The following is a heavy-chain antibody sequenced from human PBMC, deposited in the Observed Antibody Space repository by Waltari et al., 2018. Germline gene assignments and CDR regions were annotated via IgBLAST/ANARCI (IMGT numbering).Heavy chain of an antibody. D-gene: IGHD4-17*01. J-gene: IGHJ4*02. Sequence: QVQLVQSGAEVKKPGSSVKVSCKASGGTFSSYAISWVRQAPGQGLEWMGGVIPIFGTANYAQKVQGRVTITADESTSTAYMELSSLRSEDTAVYYCARDPDYGGNSDPFDYWGQGTLVTVSS. V-gene: IGHV1-69*12. CDR3: ARDPDYGGNSDPFDY. CDR2: VIPIFGTA. CDR1: GGTFSSYA.